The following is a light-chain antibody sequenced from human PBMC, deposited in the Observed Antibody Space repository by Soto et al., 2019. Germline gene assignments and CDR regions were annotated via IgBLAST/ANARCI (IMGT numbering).Light chain of an antibody. Sequence: MNLSPSSLSSYERDKVIITCLASQSISSWLAWYQQKPGKVPQHLIYEASILQSGVPSRFSGSGSGTDFTLTISSLQAEDFIPDYSKQTRSYPTTFCGGTKV. J-gene: IGKJ4*01. V-gene: IGKV1-5*01. CDR3: KQTRSYPTT. CDR2: EAS. CDR1: QSISSW.